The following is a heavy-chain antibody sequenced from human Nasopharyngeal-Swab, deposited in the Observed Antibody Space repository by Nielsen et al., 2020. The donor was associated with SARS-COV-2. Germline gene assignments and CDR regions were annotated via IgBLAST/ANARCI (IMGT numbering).Heavy chain of an antibody. CDR1: GGSISSYY. Sequence: SETLSLTCTVSGGSISSYYWSWIRQPPGKGLEWIGYIYYSGSTNCNPSLKSRVTISVDTSKNQFSLKLSSVTAADTAVYYCARGHPTIAVAGTNYYYGMDVWGQGTTVTVSS. V-gene: IGHV4-59*01. CDR2: IYYSGST. CDR3: ARGHPTIAVAGTNYYYGMDV. D-gene: IGHD6-19*01. J-gene: IGHJ6*02.